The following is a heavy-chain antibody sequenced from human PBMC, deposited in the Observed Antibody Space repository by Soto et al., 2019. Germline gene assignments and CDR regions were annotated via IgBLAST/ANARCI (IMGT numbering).Heavy chain of an antibody. J-gene: IGHJ6*02. D-gene: IGHD3-22*01. Sequence: EVQVVESGGGLAQPGGSLRLSCAASGFTFSIYAMNWVRLAPGKGLEWISYIGGRSSPIYYADSVKGRFTISRDNAQNSVFLLMNSLRDEDTAVSFCARENRVVITAVDYYYGMDVWGQGTTVTVSS. CDR1: GFTFSIYA. CDR3: ARENRVVITAVDYYYGMDV. V-gene: IGHV3-48*02. CDR2: IGGRSSPI.